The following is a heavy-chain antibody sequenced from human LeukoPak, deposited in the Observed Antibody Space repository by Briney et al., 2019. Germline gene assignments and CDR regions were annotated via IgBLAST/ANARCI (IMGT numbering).Heavy chain of an antibody. CDR1: GYTFTGYY. Sequence: ASVKVSCKASGYTFTGYYMHWVRQAPGQGLEWMGWINPNSGGTNYAQKFQGRVTMTRDTSISTAYMELSRLRSDDTAVYYCARDYYDSSGYYRMGDYWGQGTLVTVSS. J-gene: IGHJ4*02. D-gene: IGHD3-22*01. V-gene: IGHV1-2*02. CDR3: ARDYYDSSGYYRMGDY. CDR2: INPNSGGT.